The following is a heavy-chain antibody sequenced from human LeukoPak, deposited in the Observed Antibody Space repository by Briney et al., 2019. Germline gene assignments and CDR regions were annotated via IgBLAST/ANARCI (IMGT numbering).Heavy chain of an antibody. Sequence: ASVKVSCKASGYTFTGYYMHWVRQAPGQGLEWMGWINPNSGGTNYAQKFQGRVTMTRDTSISTAYMELSRLRSDDTAVYYCARGYCSGGSSYSVENWFDPWGQGTLVTVSS. V-gene: IGHV1-2*02. CDR2: INPNSGGT. CDR1: GYTFTGYY. D-gene: IGHD2-15*01. CDR3: ARGYCSGGSSYSVENWFDP. J-gene: IGHJ5*02.